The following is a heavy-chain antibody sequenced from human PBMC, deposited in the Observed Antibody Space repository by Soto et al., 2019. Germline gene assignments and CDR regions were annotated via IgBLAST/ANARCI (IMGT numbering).Heavy chain of an antibody. D-gene: IGHD6-13*01. Sequence: ASAKVSCKASGYTFTSYGISWVRQAPGQGLEWMGWISAYNGNTNYAQKLQGRVTMTTDTSTSTAYMELRSLRSDDTAVFYCARGRERYSRRPTLFDPWGQGTLVTVSS. CDR3: ARGRERYSRRPTLFDP. CDR1: GYTFTSYG. V-gene: IGHV1-18*04. CDR2: ISAYNGNT. J-gene: IGHJ5*02.